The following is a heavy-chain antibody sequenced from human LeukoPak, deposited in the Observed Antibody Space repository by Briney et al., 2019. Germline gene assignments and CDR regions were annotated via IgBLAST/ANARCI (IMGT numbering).Heavy chain of an antibody. CDR2: IYYSGST. CDR1: GGSISSSSYC. J-gene: IGHJ5*02. V-gene: IGHV4-39*01. D-gene: IGHD6-13*01. Sequence: KPSETLSLTCTVSGGSISSSSYCWGWIRQPPGKGLEWIGSIYYSGSTYYNPSLKSRVTISVDTSKIQFSLKLSSVTAADTAVYYCARSLYSSSWYAGGYWFDPWGQGTLVTVSS. CDR3: ARSLYSSSWYAGGYWFDP.